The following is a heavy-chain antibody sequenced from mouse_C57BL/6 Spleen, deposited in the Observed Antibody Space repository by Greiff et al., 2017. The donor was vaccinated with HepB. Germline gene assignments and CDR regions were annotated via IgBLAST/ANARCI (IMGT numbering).Heavy chain of an antibody. CDR3: ARRRGDSSGSYAMDY. Sequence: QVQLKESGPGILQSSQTLSLTCSFSGFSLSTSGMGVSWIRQPSGKGLEWLAHIYWDDDKRYNPSLKSRLTISKDTSRNQVFLKITSVDTADTATYYCARRRGDSSGSYAMDYWGQGTSVTVSS. CDR2: IYWDDDK. J-gene: IGHJ4*01. CDR1: GFSLSTSGMG. V-gene: IGHV8-12*01. D-gene: IGHD3-2*02.